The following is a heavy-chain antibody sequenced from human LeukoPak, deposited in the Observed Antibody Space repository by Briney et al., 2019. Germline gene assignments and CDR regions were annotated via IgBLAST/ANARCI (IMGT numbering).Heavy chain of an antibody. CDR2: IYYSGST. CDR3: ARVGYSYGFDY. D-gene: IGHD5-18*01. Sequence: SQTLSLTCTVSGGSISSGGYYWTWIRQHPGKGLEWIGYIYYSGSTYYNPSLKSRATISVDTSKNQFSLKLSSVTAADTAVYCCARVGYSYGFDYWGQGTLVTVSS. J-gene: IGHJ4*02. CDR1: GGSISSGGYY. V-gene: IGHV4-31*03.